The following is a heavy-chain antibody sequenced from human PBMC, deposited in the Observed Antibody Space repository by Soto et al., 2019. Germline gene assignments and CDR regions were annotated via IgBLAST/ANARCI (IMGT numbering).Heavy chain of an antibody. J-gene: IGHJ4*02. D-gene: IGHD3-10*01. CDR1: GFTFSNYA. Sequence: GGSMRLSCAAFGFTFSNYAMSWVRQAPGKGLEWVSAISGSDGSTYYADSVKGRFTISRDNSKNTLYLQMNSLRAEDTAVYYCAKDSRVTMVRGVIIPTGNWGQGTLVTVSS. CDR2: ISGSDGST. CDR3: AKDSRVTMVRGVIIPTGN. V-gene: IGHV3-23*01.